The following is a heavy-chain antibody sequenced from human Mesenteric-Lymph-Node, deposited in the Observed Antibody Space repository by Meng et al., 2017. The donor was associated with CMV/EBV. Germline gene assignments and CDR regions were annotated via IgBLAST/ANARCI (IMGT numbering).Heavy chain of an antibody. Sequence: GGSLRLSCAASGFTVSSNYMSWVRQAPGKGLEWVSYISSSGSTIYYADSVKGRFTISRDNAKNSLYLQMNSLRAEDTAVYYCARDPVAAAGTSRFDYWGQGTLVTVSS. D-gene: IGHD6-13*01. CDR1: GFTVSSNY. CDR3: ARDPVAAAGTSRFDY. CDR2: ISSSGSTI. J-gene: IGHJ4*02. V-gene: IGHV3-11*01.